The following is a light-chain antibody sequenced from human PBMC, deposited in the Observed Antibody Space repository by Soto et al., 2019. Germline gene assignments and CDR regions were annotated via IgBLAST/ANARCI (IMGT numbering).Light chain of an antibody. CDR1: QSLRSDF. V-gene: IGKV3-20*01. J-gene: IGKJ2*01. Sequence: EIVLTQSPGTLSLFPGERATLSCRASQSLRSDFVAWYQQKPGQAPRLLIYASSTRATGIPDRFSGSGSGTDFTLTITRLEPEDFAVYYCQQYNSWYTFGQGTKLEIK. CDR2: ASS. CDR3: QQYNSWYT.